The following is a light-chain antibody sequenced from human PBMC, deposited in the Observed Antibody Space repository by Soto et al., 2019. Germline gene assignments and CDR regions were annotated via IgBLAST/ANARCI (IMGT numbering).Light chain of an antibody. CDR2: DAS. CDR1: QSVGSN. J-gene: IGKJ1*01. V-gene: IGKV3-11*01. Sequence: EIVLTQSPATLSLSPGERATLSCRASQSVGSNLAWYQQKPGQAPRLLIHDASNRATGIPARFSGRGSGTDFTLTISSLEPEDLAVYYCQERSTWWAFGQGTKVDIK. CDR3: QERSTWWA.